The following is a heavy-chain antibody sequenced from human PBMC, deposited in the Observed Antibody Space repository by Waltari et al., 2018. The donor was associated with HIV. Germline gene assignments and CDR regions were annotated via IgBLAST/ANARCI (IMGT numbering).Heavy chain of an antibody. CDR2: IIPMANIR. V-gene: IGHV1-69*04. CDR1: GGRIGTDG. CDR3: ARVLGTVDV. Sequence: QVQLVQSGAEVKTPGSSMKVSCQVSGGRIGTDGINGLRQAPGQGPEWMGRIIPMANIRNYAQKFQDRVTITADESTDTAYMELRSLRPDDTAVYYCARVLGTVDVWGQGTTVTVSS. J-gene: IGHJ6*02. D-gene: IGHD3-16*01.